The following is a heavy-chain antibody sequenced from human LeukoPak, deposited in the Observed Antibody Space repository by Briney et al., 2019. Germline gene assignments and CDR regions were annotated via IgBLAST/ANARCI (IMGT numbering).Heavy chain of an antibody. D-gene: IGHD2-15*01. Sequence: PGVSLRLSCAASGFTFSSYAMTRVRQAPGKGLEWVSTISGSGGSTYYADSVKGRFTISRDSSKNTLYLQMNSLRAEDTAVYYCAKDKGHIVVANMPFDIWGQGTMVTVSS. CDR1: GFTFSSYA. CDR2: ISGSGGST. V-gene: IGHV3-23*01. J-gene: IGHJ3*02. CDR3: AKDKGHIVVANMPFDI.